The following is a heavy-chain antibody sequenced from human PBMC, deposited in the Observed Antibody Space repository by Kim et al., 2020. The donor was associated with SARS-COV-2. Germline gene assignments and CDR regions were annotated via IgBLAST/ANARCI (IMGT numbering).Heavy chain of an antibody. V-gene: IGHV3-64D*06. J-gene: IGHJ4*02. CDR2: IKSDGSGT. CDR3: GNDYCSTIGCSKPHY. D-gene: IGHD2-2*01. Sequence: GGSLRLSCSASGFTFSSYAMHWARQAPGKGLEYVSTIKSDGSGTYYADSVKGRFTISRDNSENTLYLQMSNLRTEDTAVYYCGNDYCSTIGCSKPHYWGQGTLVTVSS. CDR1: GFTFSSYA.